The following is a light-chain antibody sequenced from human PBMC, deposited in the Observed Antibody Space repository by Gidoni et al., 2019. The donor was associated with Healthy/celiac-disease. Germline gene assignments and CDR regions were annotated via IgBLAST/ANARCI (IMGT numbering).Light chain of an antibody. Sequence: ENVLTHSPGTLSLSPGDRATLSCRASQSVSSSYLAWYQQKPGQAPRLLIYGASRRATGIPDRFSGSGSGTDFTLTISRLEPEDFAVYYCQQYGSSPPITFXQXTRLEIK. J-gene: IGKJ5*01. CDR2: GAS. CDR3: QQYGSSPPIT. V-gene: IGKV3-20*01. CDR1: QSVSSSY.